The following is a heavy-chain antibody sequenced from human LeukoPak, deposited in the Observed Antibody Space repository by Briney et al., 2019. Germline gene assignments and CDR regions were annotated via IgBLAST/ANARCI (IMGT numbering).Heavy chain of an antibody. V-gene: IGHV3-48*01. CDR2: LSNTGNI. CDR3: ARRGDSPMIGDH. D-gene: IGHD3-10*02. Sequence: GGSLRLSCVASGFTFSSYGMNWVRRAPGKGLEWLSYLSNTGNIHYAQSVKGRFTISRDNAKSSLYLQMDGLRAEDTAVYYCARRGDSPMIGDHWGQGILVTVAS. J-gene: IGHJ4*02. CDR1: GFTFSSYG.